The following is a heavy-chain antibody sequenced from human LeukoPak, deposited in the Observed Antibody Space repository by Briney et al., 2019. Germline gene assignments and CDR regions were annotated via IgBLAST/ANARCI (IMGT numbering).Heavy chain of an antibody. J-gene: IGHJ6*02. CDR2: ISDSGGST. Sequence: PGGSLRLSCAASGFTFSSYAMSWVRQAPGKGLEWVSVISDSGGSTYYADSVKGRFTISRDNSKNTLYLQMNSLRAEDTAVYYCAKAVAGTAFDYYGMDVWGQGTTVTVSS. V-gene: IGHV3-23*01. CDR3: AKAVAGTAFDYYGMDV. CDR1: GFTFSSYA. D-gene: IGHD6-19*01.